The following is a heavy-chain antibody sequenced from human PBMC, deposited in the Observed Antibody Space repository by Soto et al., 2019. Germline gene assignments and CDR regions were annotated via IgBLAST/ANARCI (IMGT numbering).Heavy chain of an antibody. D-gene: IGHD6-19*01. CDR2: ISGSGGSK. Sequence: EVQLLESGGGLVQPGGSLRLACAASGFTFSSYPMSWFRQGPGKGLGWVSAISGSGGSKYYADSVKGRFTISRDNSKNTLYLQMNSLRAEDTAVYYCAKDQDQVGSGCFDYWGQGTLVTVSS. V-gene: IGHV3-23*01. J-gene: IGHJ4*02. CDR3: AKDQDQVGSGCFDY. CDR1: GFTFSSYP.